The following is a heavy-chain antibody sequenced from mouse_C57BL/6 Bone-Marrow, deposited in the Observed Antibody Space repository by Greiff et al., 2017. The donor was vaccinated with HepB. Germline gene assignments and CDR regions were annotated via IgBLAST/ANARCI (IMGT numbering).Heavy chain of an antibody. J-gene: IGHJ2*01. CDR2: IDPANGNT. V-gene: IGHV14-3*01. D-gene: IGHD1-1*01. Sequence: VQLQQSVAELVRPGASVKLSCTASGFYIKNTYMHWVKQRPEQGLEWIGRIDPANGNTKYAPKFQGKATITADTSSNTAYLQLSSLTSEDTAIYYCARSLRYYWGQGTTLTVSS. CDR1: GFYIKNTY. CDR3: ARSLRYY.